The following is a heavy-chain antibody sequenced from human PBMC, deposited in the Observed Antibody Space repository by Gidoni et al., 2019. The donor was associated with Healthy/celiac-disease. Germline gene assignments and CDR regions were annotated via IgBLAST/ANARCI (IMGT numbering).Heavy chain of an antibody. V-gene: IGHV2-5*02. D-gene: IGHD6-13*01. CDR2: IYWDDDK. CDR3: AHRDSSSYNNAFDI. CDR1: GFSLSTSGVG. Sequence: QITLKESGPTLVKPTQTLTLTCTFSGFSLSTSGVGVGWIRQPPGKALEWLALIYWDDDKRYSPSLKSRLNITKDTSKNQVVLTMTNMDPVDTATYYCAHRDSSSYNNAFDIWGQGTMVTVSS. J-gene: IGHJ3*02.